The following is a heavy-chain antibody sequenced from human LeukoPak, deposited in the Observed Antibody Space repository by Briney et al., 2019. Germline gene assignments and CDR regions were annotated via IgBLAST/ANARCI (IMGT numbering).Heavy chain of an antibody. CDR3: AKGRWNGMDV. CDR2: IYYSGST. V-gene: IGHV4-59*01. J-gene: IGHJ6*02. D-gene: IGHD4-23*01. Sequence: SETLSLTCTVSGVSISSYYWGWIRQPPGKGLEWIGSIYYSGSTNYNPSLKSRVTISIDTSKNHVSLKLNSVTAADAAVYFCAKGRWNGMDVWGRGTTVTVSS. CDR1: GVSISSYY.